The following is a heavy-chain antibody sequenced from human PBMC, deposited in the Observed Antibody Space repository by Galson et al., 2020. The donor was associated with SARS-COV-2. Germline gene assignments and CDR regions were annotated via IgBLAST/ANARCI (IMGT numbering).Heavy chain of an antibody. CDR1: GGSISSGSYY. D-gene: IGHD5-18*01. V-gene: IGHV4-61*02. CDR2: IYTSGST. CDR3: AREIQLWYQDEYYFDY. J-gene: IGHJ4*02. Sequence: SETLSLTCTVSGGSISSGSYYWSWIRQPAAKGLEWIGRIYTSGSTNYNPSLKSRVTISVDTSKNQFSLKLSSVTAADTAVYYCAREIQLWYQDEYYFDYWGQGTLVTVSS.